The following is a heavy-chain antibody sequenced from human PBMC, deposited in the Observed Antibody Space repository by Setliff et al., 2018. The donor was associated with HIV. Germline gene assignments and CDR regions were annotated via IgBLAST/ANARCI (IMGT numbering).Heavy chain of an antibody. CDR3: VREIYYYESREKGWFDS. CDR2: IKEDGSDE. CDR1: GFTFSSYW. Sequence: GSLRLSCAASGFTFSSYWMAWVRQAPGKGLEWVATIKEDGSDEYFADSVKGRFTISRDNAKNSLYLQFNSARAEDTAVYYCVREIYYYESREKGWFDSWGQGTLGTVSS. D-gene: IGHD3-22*01. J-gene: IGHJ5*01. V-gene: IGHV3-7*03.